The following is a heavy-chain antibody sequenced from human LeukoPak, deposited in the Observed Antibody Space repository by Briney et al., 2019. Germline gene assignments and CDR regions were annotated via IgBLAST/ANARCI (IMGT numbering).Heavy chain of an antibody. CDR2: IYYSGST. Sequence: SETLSLTCTVSGGSISSSSYYWGWIRQPPGKGLEWIGSIYYSGSTNYNPSLKSRVTISVDTSKNQFSLKLSSVTAADTAVYYCARGMNWVYFDYWGQGTLVTVSS. J-gene: IGHJ4*02. D-gene: IGHD7-27*01. CDR3: ARGMNWVYFDY. CDR1: GGSISSSSYY. V-gene: IGHV4-39*07.